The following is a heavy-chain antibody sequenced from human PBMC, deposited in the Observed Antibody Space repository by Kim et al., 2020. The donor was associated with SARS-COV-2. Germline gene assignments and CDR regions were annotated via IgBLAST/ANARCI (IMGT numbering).Heavy chain of an antibody. CDR2: IYYSGST. V-gene: IGHV4-39*07. CDR1: GGSISSNNYF. J-gene: IGHJ3*02. D-gene: IGHD3-10*01. CDR3: AGDNSVYYYGSGSAFDI. Sequence: SETLSLTCTVSGGSISSNNYFWGWIRQPPGKGLEWIGSIYYSGSTYYNPSLKSRVTISVDTSKNEFSLRLTSVTAADTAVYYCAGDNSVYYYGSGSAFDIWGQGTMVTVSS.